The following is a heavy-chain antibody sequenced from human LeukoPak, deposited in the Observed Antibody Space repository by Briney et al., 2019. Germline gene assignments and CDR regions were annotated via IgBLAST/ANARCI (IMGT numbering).Heavy chain of an antibody. CDR1: GFTVSHNY. D-gene: IGHD3-3*01. J-gene: IGHJ5*02. CDR2: INSDGSST. V-gene: IGHV3-74*01. CDR3: ARGALEIPVPPWFDP. Sequence: GGSLRLSCAASGFTVSHNYMSWVRQPPGKGLVWVSRINSDGSSTSYADSVKGRFTISRDNAKNTLYLQMNSLRAEDTAVYYCARGALEIPVPPWFDPWGQGTLVTVSS.